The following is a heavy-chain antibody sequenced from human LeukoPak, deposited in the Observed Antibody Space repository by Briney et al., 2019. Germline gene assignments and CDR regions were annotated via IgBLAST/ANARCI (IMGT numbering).Heavy chain of an antibody. J-gene: IGHJ2*01. CDR3: ARDIGVAAAGTFWYFDL. CDR2: INPNSGGT. CDR1: GYTFTGYY. Sequence: ASVKVSCKASGYTFTGYYMHWVRQAPGQGLEWMGWINPNSGGTNYAQKFQGRVTMTRDTSISTAYMELSRLRSDDTAVYYCARDIGVAAAGTFWYFDLWGRGTLVTVSS. V-gene: IGHV1-2*02. D-gene: IGHD6-13*01.